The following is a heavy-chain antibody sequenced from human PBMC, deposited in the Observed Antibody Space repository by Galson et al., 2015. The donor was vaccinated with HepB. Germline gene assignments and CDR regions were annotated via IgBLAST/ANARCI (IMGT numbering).Heavy chain of an antibody. J-gene: IGHJ4*02. D-gene: IGHD2/OR15-2a*01. V-gene: IGHV5-10-1*01. CDR3: ATIYAGGSSYFDY. Sequence: FQGHVTISTDKSITTAYLQWSSLKASDTAIYYCATIYAGGSSYFDYWGQGTLVTVSS.